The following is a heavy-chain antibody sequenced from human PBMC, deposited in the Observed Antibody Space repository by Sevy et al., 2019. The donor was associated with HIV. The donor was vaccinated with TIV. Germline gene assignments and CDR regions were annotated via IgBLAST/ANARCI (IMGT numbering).Heavy chain of an antibody. Sequence: ASVKVSCKASGYTFTNYDINWVRQATGHGLEWMGRMNPESGDTGYAQKFQGRVTMTRDTSISTVYMELNSLRSEDSAVYYCTRSRPLRNMSSSRPFDYWGQGTLVTVS. J-gene: IGHJ4*02. V-gene: IGHV1-8*02. CDR3: TRSRPLRNMSSSRPFDY. CDR1: GYTFTNYD. CDR2: MNPESGDT. D-gene: IGHD5-12*01.